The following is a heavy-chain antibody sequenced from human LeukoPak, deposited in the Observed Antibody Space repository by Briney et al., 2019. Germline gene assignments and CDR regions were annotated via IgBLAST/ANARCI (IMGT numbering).Heavy chain of an antibody. CDR3: ARAVVVPAAQYFDY. CDR1: GGSISSYY. V-gene: IGHV4-4*09. CDR2: IYTSGST. D-gene: IGHD2-2*01. J-gene: IGHJ4*02. Sequence: SETLSLTCTVSGGSISSYYWSWIRQPPGKGLEWIGYIYTSGSTNYNPSLKSRVTISVDTSKNQFSLKLSSVTAADTAVYYCARAVVVPAAQYFDYWGQGTLVTVSS.